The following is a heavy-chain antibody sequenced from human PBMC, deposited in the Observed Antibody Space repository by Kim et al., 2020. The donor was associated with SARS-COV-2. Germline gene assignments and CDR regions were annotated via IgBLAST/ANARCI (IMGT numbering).Heavy chain of an antibody. CDR2: ISAYNGNT. V-gene: IGHV1-18*01. D-gene: IGHD2-2*01. J-gene: IGHJ6*02. Sequence: ASVKVSCKASGYTFTSYGISWVRQAPGQGLEWMGWISAYNGNTNYAQKLQGRVTMTTDTSTSTAYMELRSLRSDDTAVYYCAREYLNYYYYGMDVWGQGTTVTVSS. CDR1: GYTFTSYG. CDR3: AREYLNYYYYGMDV.